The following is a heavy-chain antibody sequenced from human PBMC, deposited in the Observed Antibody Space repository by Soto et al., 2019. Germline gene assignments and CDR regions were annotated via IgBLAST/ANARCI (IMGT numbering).Heavy chain of an antibody. J-gene: IGHJ3*01. CDR3: AKKGLGSLATYCSTGDCHYAFDL. Sequence: EVQLLESGGGLVQPGGSLRLSCAASGFTFMHYAKSWVRQAPGKGLEWVSTISGGGDGTYYADSVKGRFTISRDNSRNTVYLQMNSLRADDTAVYYCAKKGLGSLATYCSTGDCHYAFDLWGQGTIVTVSS. D-gene: IGHD2-21*02. V-gene: IGHV3-23*01. CDR2: ISGGGDGT. CDR1: GFTFMHYA.